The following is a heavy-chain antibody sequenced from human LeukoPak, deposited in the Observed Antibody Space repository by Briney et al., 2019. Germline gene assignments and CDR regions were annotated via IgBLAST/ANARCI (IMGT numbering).Heavy chain of an antibody. D-gene: IGHD2-15*01. Sequence: GGSLRLSCAASGFTFSSYAMSWVRQAPGKGLEWVSAISGSGGSTYYADSVKGRFTIARDNSKNTLYLQMNSLRAEDTAVYYCAKAPIVVVAAKPKYYYYMDVWGKGTTVTISS. J-gene: IGHJ6*03. V-gene: IGHV3-23*01. CDR3: AKAPIVVVAAKPKYYYYMDV. CDR2: ISGSGGST. CDR1: GFTFSSYA.